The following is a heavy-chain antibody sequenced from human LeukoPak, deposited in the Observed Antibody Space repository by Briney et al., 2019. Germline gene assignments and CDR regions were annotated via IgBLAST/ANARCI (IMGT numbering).Heavy chain of an antibody. CDR1: SGSIRSYY. J-gene: IGHJ5*02. CDR2: IYYGGST. D-gene: IGHD4-11*01. CDR3: ARSPDYSNYQGDWFDP. Sequence: PSETLSLTCTVSSGSIRSYYWSWIRQPPGKGLEWIGYIYYGGSTHYNPSLKSRVAMSVDTSKKEFSLKLTSVTAADTAVYYCARSPDYSNYQGDWFDPWGQGTLVTVSP. V-gene: IGHV4-59*01.